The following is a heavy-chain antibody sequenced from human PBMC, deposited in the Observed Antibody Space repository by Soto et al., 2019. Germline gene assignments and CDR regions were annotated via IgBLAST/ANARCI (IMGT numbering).Heavy chain of an antibody. D-gene: IGHD2-15*01. Sequence: PGESLKISCKGSGYSFTSYWISWVRQMPGKGLEWMGRIDPSDSYTNYSPSFQGHVTISADKSISTAYLQWSSLKASDTAMYYCARDTVVNTGVHYYYGMDVWGQGTTVTVSS. CDR3: ARDTVVNTGVHYYYGMDV. CDR1: GYSFTSYW. J-gene: IGHJ6*02. CDR2: IDPSDSYT. V-gene: IGHV5-10-1*01.